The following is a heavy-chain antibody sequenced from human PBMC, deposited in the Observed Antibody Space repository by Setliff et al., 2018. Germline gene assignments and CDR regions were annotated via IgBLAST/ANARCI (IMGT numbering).Heavy chain of an antibody. CDR3: ARAGGGSSFTAYYYYYYMDV. CDR2: IYTSGST. Sequence: NPSETLSLTCTVSGGSISSYYWSWIRQPAGKGLEWIGRIYTSGSTNYNPSLKSRVTMSVDTSKNQFSLKLSSVTAAGTAVYYCARAGGGSSFTAYYYYYYMDVWGKGTTVTVSS. D-gene: IGHD6-13*01. CDR1: GGSISSYY. J-gene: IGHJ6*03. V-gene: IGHV4-4*07.